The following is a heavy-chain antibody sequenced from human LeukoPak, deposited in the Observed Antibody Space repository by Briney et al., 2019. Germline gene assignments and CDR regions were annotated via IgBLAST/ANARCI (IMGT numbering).Heavy chain of an antibody. CDR3: AKDADLWSAYYVYYFDY. CDR1: GFTFSSYA. D-gene: IGHD3-3*01. J-gene: IGHJ4*02. Sequence: GGSLRLSCAASGFTFSSYAMSWVRQAPGKGLEWVSAISGSGGSTYYADSVKGRFTISRDNPKNTLYLQMNSLRAEDTAVYYCAKDADLWSAYYVYYFDYWGQGTLVTVSS. V-gene: IGHV3-23*01. CDR2: ISGSGGST.